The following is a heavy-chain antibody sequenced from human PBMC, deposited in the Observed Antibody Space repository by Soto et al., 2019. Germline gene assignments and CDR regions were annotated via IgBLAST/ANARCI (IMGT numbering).Heavy chain of an antibody. D-gene: IGHD1-7*01. CDR3: ARDPTYLAGTTQRGGSFN. CDR2: ISSSSSYI. Sequence: GGSLRLSCAASGFTFSSYSMNWVRQAPGKGLEWVSSISSSSSYIYYADSVKGRFTISRDNAKNSLYLQMNSLRAEDTAVYYCARDPTYLAGTTQRGGSFNWGQGTLVTVSS. V-gene: IGHV3-21*01. J-gene: IGHJ4*02. CDR1: GFTFSSYS.